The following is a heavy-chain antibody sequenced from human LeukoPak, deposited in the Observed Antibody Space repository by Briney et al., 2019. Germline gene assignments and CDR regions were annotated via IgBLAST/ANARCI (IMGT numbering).Heavy chain of an antibody. CDR2: IYHSGST. J-gene: IGHJ4*02. CDR1: GGSISSGGYS. Sequence: SETLSLTCAVSGGSISSGGYSWSWIRQPPGKGLEWIGYIYHSGSTYYNPSLKSRVTTSVDTSKNQFSLKLSSVTAADTAIYYCARTLAGKLVFDYWGQGTLVTVSS. V-gene: IGHV4-30-2*01. D-gene: IGHD6-19*01. CDR3: ARTLAGKLVFDY.